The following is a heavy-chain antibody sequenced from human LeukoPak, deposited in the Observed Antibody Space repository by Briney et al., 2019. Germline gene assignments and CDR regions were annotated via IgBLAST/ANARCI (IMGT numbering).Heavy chain of an antibody. CDR2: IIPIFGTA. V-gene: IGHV1-69*13. Sequence: GASVKVSCKASGGTFSSYGISWVRRAPGQGLEWMGGIIPIFGTANYAQKFQGRVTITADESTSTAYMELSSLRSEDTAVYYCARLVMEIVVVPAARGDWFDPWGQGTLVTVSS. CDR1: GGTFSSYG. CDR3: ARLVMEIVVVPAARGDWFDP. D-gene: IGHD2-2*03. J-gene: IGHJ5*02.